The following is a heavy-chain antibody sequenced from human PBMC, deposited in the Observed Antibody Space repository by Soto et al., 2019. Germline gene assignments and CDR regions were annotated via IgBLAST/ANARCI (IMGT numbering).Heavy chain of an antibody. J-gene: IGHJ3*02. V-gene: IGHV5-51*01. CDR3: ARHHVEYNSSPDAFDI. CDR2: IYPGDSDT. D-gene: IGHD6-6*01. Sequence: GESLKISCKGSGYSFTSYWIGWVRQMPGKGLEWMGIIYPGDSDTRYSPSFQGQVTISADKSISTAHLQWSSLKASDTAMYYCARHHVEYNSSPDAFDIWGQGTMVTVS. CDR1: GYSFTSYW.